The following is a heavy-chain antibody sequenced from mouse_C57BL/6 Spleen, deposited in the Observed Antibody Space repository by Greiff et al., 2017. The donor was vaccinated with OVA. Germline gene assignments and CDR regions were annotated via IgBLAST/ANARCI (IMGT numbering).Heavy chain of an antibody. J-gene: IGHJ3*01. CDR3: AREDYYGSSPAWFAY. CDR1: GYTFTSYW. Sequence: VQLQQPGAELVKPGASVKLSCKASGYTFTSYWMQWVKPRPGQGLEWLGEIDPSDSYTNYNQKFKGKATLTVDTSSSTAYMQLSSLTSEDSAVYYCAREDYYGSSPAWFAYWGQGTLVTVSA. D-gene: IGHD1-1*01. CDR2: IDPSDSYT. V-gene: IGHV1-50*01.